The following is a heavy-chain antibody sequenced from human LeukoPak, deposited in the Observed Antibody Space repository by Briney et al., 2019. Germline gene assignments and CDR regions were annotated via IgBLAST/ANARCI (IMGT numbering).Heavy chain of an antibody. CDR3: ARPHYDSSGYYWTFDY. J-gene: IGHJ4*02. CDR2: IYYSGST. CDR1: GGSISSSSYY. V-gene: IGHV4-39*01. D-gene: IGHD3-22*01. Sequence: SGTLSLTCTVSGGSISSSSYYWGWIRQPPGKGLEWIGSIYYSGSTYYNPSLKSRVTISVDTSKNQFSLKLSSVTAADTAVYYCARPHYDSSGYYWTFDYWGQGTLVTVSS.